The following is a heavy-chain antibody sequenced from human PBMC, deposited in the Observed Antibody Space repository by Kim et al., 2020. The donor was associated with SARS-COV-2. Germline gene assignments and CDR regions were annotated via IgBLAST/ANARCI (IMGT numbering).Heavy chain of an antibody. V-gene: IGHV4-34*01. Sequence: SETLSLTCAVYGGSFSGYYWSWIRQPPGKGLEWIGEINHSGSTNYNPSLKSGVTISVDTSKNQFSLKLSSGTAADTAVYYCWGYPSYYYDSSGYQGVYF. CDR3: WGYPSYYYDSSGYQGVYF. J-gene: IGHJ4*01. D-gene: IGHD3-22*01. CDR2: INHSGST. CDR1: GGSFSGYY.